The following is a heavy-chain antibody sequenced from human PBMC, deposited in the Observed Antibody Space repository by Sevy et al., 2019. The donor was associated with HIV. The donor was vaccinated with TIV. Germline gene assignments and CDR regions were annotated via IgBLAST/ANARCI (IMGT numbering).Heavy chain of an antibody. V-gene: IGHV1-24*01. CDR2: FDPEDGET. Sequence: ASVKVSCKVSGYTLTELSMHWVRQAPGKGLEWMGGFDPEDGETIYEQKFQGRVTMTEDTSTDTAYMELSSLRSEDTAVYYCATTPHDYSNGDYWGQGTLVTISS. CDR1: GYTLTELS. J-gene: IGHJ4*02. CDR3: ATTPHDYSNGDY. D-gene: IGHD4-4*01.